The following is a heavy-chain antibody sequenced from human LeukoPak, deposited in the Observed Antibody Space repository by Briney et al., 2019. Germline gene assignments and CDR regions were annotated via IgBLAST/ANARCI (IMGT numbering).Heavy chain of an antibody. CDR3: ARDRYYYGSGTEYYYYYGMDV. D-gene: IGHD3-10*01. J-gene: IGHJ6*02. V-gene: IGHV3-33*08. Sequence: AGGSLRLSCAASGFTFSSYTMSWVRQAPGKGLEWGAVIWYDGSNKYYADSVKGRFTISRDNSKNTLYLQMNSLRAEDTAVYYCARDRYYYGSGTEYYYYYGMDVWGQGTTVTVSS. CDR1: GFTFSSYT. CDR2: IWYDGSNK.